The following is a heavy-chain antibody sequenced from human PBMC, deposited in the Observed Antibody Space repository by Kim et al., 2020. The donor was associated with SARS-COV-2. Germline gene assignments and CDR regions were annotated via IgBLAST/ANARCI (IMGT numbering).Heavy chain of an antibody. D-gene: IGHD3-9*01. V-gene: IGHV4-31*03. CDR3: ARGPLGYYDILTGPYYYYGMDV. Sequence: SETLSLTCTVSGGSISSGGYYWSWIRQHPGKGLEWIGYIYYSGSTYYNPSLKSRVTISVDTSKNQFSLKLSSVTAADTAMYYCARGPLGYYDILTGPYYYYGMDVWGQGTTVTVSS. CDR1: GGSISSGGYY. CDR2: IYYSGST. J-gene: IGHJ6*02.